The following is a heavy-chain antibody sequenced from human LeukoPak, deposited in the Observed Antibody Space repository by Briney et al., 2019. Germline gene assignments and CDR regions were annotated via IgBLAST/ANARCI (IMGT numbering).Heavy chain of an antibody. CDR1: GGSISSSSYY. CDR3: AGSIAARPLDY. Sequence: SETLSLTCTVSGGSISSSSYYWGWIRQPPGKGLEWIGSIYYSGSTYYNPSLKSRVTISVDTSKNQFSLKLSSVTAADTAVYYCAGSIAARPLDYWGQGTLVTVSP. V-gene: IGHV4-39*01. CDR2: IYYSGST. J-gene: IGHJ4*02. D-gene: IGHD6-6*01.